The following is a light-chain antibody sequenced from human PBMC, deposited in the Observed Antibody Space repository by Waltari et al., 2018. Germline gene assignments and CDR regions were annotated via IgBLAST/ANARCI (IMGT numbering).Light chain of an antibody. V-gene: IGKV3-11*01. CDR3: QQRSSWTPHT. CDR1: QSVGTY. Sequence: EIVLTQSPATLSLSPGETATLSCRASQSVGTYLAWYQQKPGQAPRLLIYDASNRATGIPDRFRGSGSGTDFTLTISSLEPEDFALYYCQQRSSWTPHTFGQWARLEIK. CDR2: DAS. J-gene: IGKJ2*01.